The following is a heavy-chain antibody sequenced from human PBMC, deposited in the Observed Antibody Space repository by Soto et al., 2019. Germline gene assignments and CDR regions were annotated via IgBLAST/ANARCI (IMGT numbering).Heavy chain of an antibody. D-gene: IGHD3-10*01. Sequence: EVQLLESGGGLVQPGGSLRLSCAASGFTFSSYAMSWVLQAPGKGLEWVSAISGSGGSTYYADSVKGRFTISRDNSKNTLYLQMNSLRAEDTAVYYCAKDGARVRTAYYFDYWGQGTLVTVSS. CDR1: GFTFSSYA. CDR3: AKDGARVRTAYYFDY. V-gene: IGHV3-23*01. CDR2: ISGSGGST. J-gene: IGHJ4*02.